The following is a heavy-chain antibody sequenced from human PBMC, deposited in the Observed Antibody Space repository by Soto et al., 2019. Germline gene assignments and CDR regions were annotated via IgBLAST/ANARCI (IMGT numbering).Heavy chain of an antibody. Sequence: QVQLQESAPGLVKPSGTLSLTCAVSSGSISSSNWWSWVRQPPVKGLEWIGEIYHSGSTNYNPSRKSRVTRSVDKSKNQFPLKLSSVTAADTAVYYCARVEYYYYYYYMDVWGKGTTVTVSS. CDR1: SGSISSSNW. CDR3: ARVEYYYYYYYMDV. D-gene: IGHD3-3*01. V-gene: IGHV4-4*02. CDR2: IYHSGST. J-gene: IGHJ6*03.